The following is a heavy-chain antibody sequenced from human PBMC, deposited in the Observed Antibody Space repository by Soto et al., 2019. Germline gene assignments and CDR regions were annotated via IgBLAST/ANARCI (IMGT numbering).Heavy chain of an antibody. J-gene: IGHJ4*02. D-gene: IGHD3-22*01. V-gene: IGHV5-10-1*01. Sequence: GSLKISCKGSGYRFAGYWITWVRQKPGKGLEWMGRIDPSDSHTYYSPSFRGHVTISVTKSITTVFLQWSSLRASDTAMYYCARQIYDSDTGPNFQYYFDSWGQGTPVTASS. CDR1: GYRFAGYW. CDR2: IDPSDSHT. CDR3: ARQIYDSDTGPNFQYYFDS.